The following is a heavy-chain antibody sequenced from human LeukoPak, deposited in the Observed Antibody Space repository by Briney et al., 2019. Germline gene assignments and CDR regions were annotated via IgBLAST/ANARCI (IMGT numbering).Heavy chain of an antibody. J-gene: IGHJ3*02. Sequence: ASVEVSCKASGYTFGSGDINWVRQATGQGVEWMGWINPNNGNLGYAQKFQGRVTITRNTPISTAYMELSSLTSEDTAVYYCARSDHNSWNAFDIWGQGTMVTVSS. V-gene: IGHV1-8*03. CDR2: INPNNGNL. CDR3: ARSDHNSWNAFDI. D-gene: IGHD1-26*01. CDR1: GYTFGSGD.